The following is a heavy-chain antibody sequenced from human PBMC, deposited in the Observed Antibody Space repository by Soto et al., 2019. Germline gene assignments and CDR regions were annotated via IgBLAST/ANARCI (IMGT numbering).Heavy chain of an antibody. V-gene: IGHV3-21*01. CDR3: ARDDDAYGDYDMPLLDY. J-gene: IGHJ4*02. CDR2: ISSRSSYI. CDR1: GFTFSSYS. Sequence: EVQLVESGGGLVKPGGSLRLSCAASGFTFSSYSMNWVRQAPGKGLEWVSSISSRSSYIYYAASVKGRFTIARDNAKNSLDLQMNSLRAEDTAVYYCARDDDAYGDYDMPLLDYWGQGTLVTVSS. D-gene: IGHD4-17*01.